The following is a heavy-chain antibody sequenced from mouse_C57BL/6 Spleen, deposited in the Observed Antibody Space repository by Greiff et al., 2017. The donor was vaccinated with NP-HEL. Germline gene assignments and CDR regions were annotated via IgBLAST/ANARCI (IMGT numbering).Heavy chain of an antibody. V-gene: IGHV10-3*01. D-gene: IGHD2-5*01. CDR2: IRSKSSNYAT. CDR3: VRGGAAYYSNYAGFAY. CDR1: GFTFNTYA. J-gene: IGHJ3*01. Sequence: EVKLVESGGGLVQPKGSLKLSCAASGFTFNTYAMHWVRQAPGKGLEWVARIRSKSSNYATYYADSVKDRFTISRDDSQSMLYLQMNNLKTEDTAMYYWVRGGAAYYSNYAGFAYWGQGTLVTVSA.